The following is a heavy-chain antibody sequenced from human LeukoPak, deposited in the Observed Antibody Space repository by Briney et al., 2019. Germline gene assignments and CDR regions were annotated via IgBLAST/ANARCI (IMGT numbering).Heavy chain of an antibody. V-gene: IGHV3-48*03. Sequence: GGSLRLSCAASGFTFSSYEMNWVRQAPGKGLEWVSYISSSGSTIYYADSVKGRFTISRDNAKNSLYLQMNSLRAEDTAVYYCARDWGELGAFDIWAQGTMVTVSS. CDR2: ISSSGSTI. J-gene: IGHJ3*02. CDR1: GFTFSSYE. CDR3: ARDWGELGAFDI. D-gene: IGHD7-27*01.